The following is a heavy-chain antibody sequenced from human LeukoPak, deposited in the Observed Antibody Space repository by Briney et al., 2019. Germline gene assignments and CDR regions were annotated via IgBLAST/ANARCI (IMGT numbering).Heavy chain of an antibody. V-gene: IGHV3-13*04. Sequence: GGSLRLSRAASGFTFSGYDMHWVRQATGKGLEWVSAIGTAGDTYYPGSVKGRFTISRENAKNSLFLQMNSLRAGDTAVYFCARSVTVTTFPYFDYWGQGTLVTVSS. J-gene: IGHJ4*02. D-gene: IGHD4-17*01. CDR2: IGTAGDT. CDR3: ARSVTVTTFPYFDY. CDR1: GFTFSGYD.